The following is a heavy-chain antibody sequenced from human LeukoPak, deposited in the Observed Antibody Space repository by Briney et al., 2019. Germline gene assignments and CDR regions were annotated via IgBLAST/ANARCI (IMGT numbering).Heavy chain of an antibody. CDR1: GGSISSSSYY. Sequence: SETLSLTCTVSGGSISSSSYYWGWIRQPPGKGLEWIGSINYSGNTYYNPSLKSRVTISVDTSKNQFSLKLNSVTAADTAVYYCARAVTYYDFWSGYSSSSYYFDYWGQGTLVTVSS. V-gene: IGHV4-39*01. D-gene: IGHD3-3*01. CDR3: ARAVTYYDFWSGYSSSSYYFDY. CDR2: INYSGNT. J-gene: IGHJ4*02.